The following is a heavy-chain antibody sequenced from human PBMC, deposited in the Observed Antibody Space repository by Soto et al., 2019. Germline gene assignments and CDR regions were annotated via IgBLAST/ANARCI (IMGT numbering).Heavy chain of an antibody. CDR3: AGEDDNGDYFDY. J-gene: IGHJ4*02. V-gene: IGHV4-31*11. CDR2: IYYSGST. D-gene: IGHD4-17*01. Sequence: TLSLTCGVSGGSISSSNWWSWIRQHPGKGLEWIGYIYYSGSTFYNPSFKSRVTISRDTSKNQFSLEVRSVTDADTAVYYCAGEDDNGDYFDYWGQGTLVTVS. CDR1: GGSISSSNW.